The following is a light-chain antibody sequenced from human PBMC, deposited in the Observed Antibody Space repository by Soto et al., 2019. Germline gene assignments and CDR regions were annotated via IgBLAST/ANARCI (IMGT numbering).Light chain of an antibody. Sequence: QSALTQPASVSGSPGQTITISCTGTSSDVGGYNAVSWYQHRPGKAPKLIIYEVTHRPAGISDRFSASKSGNTASLTISGLQAEDEGDYYCNSFRVNRLYVFGTGTKGTVL. CDR2: EVT. CDR3: NSFRVNRLYV. J-gene: IGLJ1*01. V-gene: IGLV2-14*01. CDR1: SSDVGGYNA.